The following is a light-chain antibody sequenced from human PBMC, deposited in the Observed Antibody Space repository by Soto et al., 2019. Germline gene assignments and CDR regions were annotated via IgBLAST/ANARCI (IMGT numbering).Light chain of an antibody. J-gene: IGKJ1*01. CDR3: QQRYSSPLT. Sequence: DIQMTKSPSTLAASVEDRVIITCRASQSISNHLNWYQQKPGKAPKLLIFAASSLQSGVPSRFSGSRSGPDFTLLISSLQPEDFATYYCQQRYSSPLTFGQGTKVDIK. V-gene: IGKV1-39*01. CDR1: QSISNH. CDR2: AAS.